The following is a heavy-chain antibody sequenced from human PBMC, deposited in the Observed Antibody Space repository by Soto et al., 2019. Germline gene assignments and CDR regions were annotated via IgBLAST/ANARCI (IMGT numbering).Heavy chain of an antibody. CDR1: GFSFSSYA. J-gene: IGHJ4*02. Sequence: GSLRLSCVASGFSFSSYAMSWVRQAPGKGLEWVSVISGSDGSTYYADSVKGRFTISRDNSKNTLYLQMNSLRAEDTAVYYCAKDRERDAWYEDYWGQGTLVTVSS. CDR3: AKDRERDAWYEDY. D-gene: IGHD6-13*01. V-gene: IGHV3-23*01. CDR2: ISGSDGST.